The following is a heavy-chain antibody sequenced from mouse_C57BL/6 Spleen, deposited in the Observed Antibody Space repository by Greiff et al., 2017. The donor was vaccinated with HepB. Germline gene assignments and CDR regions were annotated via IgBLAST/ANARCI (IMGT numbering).Heavy chain of an antibody. CDR3: ARMVTGYFGV. V-gene: IGHV1-42*01. J-gene: IGHJ1*03. D-gene: IGHD2-2*01. CDR1: GYSFTGYY. Sequence: EVQLQESGPELVKPGASVKISCKASGYSFTGYYMNWVKQSPEKSLEWIGEINPSTGGTTYNQKFKAKATLTVDKSSSTAYMQLKSLTSEDSAVYYCARMVTGYFGVWDTGTTVTVSS. CDR2: INPSTGGT.